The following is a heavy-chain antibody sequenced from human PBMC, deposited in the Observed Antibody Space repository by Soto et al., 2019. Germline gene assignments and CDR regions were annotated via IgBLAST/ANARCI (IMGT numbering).Heavy chain of an antibody. CDR3: ARRTFIAAAGRLDY. J-gene: IGHJ4*02. V-gene: IGHV4-61*01. CDR1: GGTVNSDNYY. Sequence: SETMSLTCTVSGGTVNSDNYYWSWIRQPPGKRLEWIGSLYYSGSTNYNPSLKSRVTISVDTSKNQFSLKLSSVTAADTAVYYCARRTFIAAAGRLDYWGQGTLVTVSS. D-gene: IGHD6-13*01. CDR2: LYYSGST.